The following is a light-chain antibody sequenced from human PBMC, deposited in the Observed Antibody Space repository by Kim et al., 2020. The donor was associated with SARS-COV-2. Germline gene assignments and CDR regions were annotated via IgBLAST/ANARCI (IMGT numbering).Light chain of an antibody. Sequence: IQLTQSPSSLSASVGDRVTITCRASQAIRSYLAWYQQKPGKAPRLLIFDASNLQRGVPSRFSGGGSGTEFTLTISSLQPEDIAAYYCQQNNSYPITFGPGTRLEMK. CDR2: DAS. CDR3: QQNNSYPIT. CDR1: QAIRSY. J-gene: IGKJ5*01. V-gene: IGKV1-9*01.